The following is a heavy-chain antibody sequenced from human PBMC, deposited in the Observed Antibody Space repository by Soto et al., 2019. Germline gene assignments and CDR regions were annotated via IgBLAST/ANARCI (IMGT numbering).Heavy chain of an antibody. CDR3: TTRPYAWAFDI. V-gene: IGHV3-15*07. CDR1: GFSFSNAW. J-gene: IGHJ3*02. D-gene: IGHD2-8*01. CDR2: IQSKTDGGTT. Sequence: EVQLVESGGGLVKPGGSHRLSCVASGFSFSNAWMNWVRQAPGKGLEWVGRIQSKTDGGTTDYAAPVKGRFTISRDDSESTLSLQMNSLKTEDTAMYYCTTRPYAWAFDIWGQGTMVTVSS.